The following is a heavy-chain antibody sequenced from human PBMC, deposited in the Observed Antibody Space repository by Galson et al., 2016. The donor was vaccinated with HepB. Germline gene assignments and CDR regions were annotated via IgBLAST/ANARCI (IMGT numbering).Heavy chain of an antibody. CDR3: ARAGGGNPPNYYGMGV. CDR1: GGSFSGYN. V-gene: IGHV4-34*09. Sequence: LTCAVYGGSFSGYNWTWIRQPPGKGLEWIGYIHYSGSTYYNPSLKSRLSISVDTSKNQLSLKLSSVTAADTADYYCARAGGGNPPNYYGMGVWGQGTTVAVAS. D-gene: IGHD4-23*01. J-gene: IGHJ6*02. CDR2: IHYSGST.